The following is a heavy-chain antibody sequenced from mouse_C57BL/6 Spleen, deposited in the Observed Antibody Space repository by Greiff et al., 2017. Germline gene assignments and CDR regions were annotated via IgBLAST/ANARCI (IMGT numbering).Heavy chain of an antibody. J-gene: IGHJ4*01. CDR3: AFYYGSSRAMDY. CDR2: IDPSDSYT. Sequence: QQSCKASGYTFTRYWMQWVKQRPGQGLEWIGEIDPSDSYTNYNQKFKGKATLTVDTSSSTAYMQLSSLTSEDSAVYYCAFYYGSSRAMDYWGQGTSVTVSS. V-gene: IGHV1-50*01. D-gene: IGHD1-1*01. CDR1: GYTFTRYW.